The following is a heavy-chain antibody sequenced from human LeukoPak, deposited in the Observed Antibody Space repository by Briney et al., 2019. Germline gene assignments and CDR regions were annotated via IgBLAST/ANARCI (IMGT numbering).Heavy chain of an antibody. Sequence: ASVKVFCKASGYPFTSYYMHCVPQAAAQRLECMIMINPNSGVTNYAQKFQGRVTMTRDMSISTAYMELSRLRSDDTAVYYCARSPDILTGENFDYWGQGTLVTVSS. D-gene: IGHD3-9*01. CDR2: INPNSGVT. CDR1: GYPFTSYY. J-gene: IGHJ4*02. CDR3: ARSPDILTGENFDY. V-gene: IGHV1-2*02.